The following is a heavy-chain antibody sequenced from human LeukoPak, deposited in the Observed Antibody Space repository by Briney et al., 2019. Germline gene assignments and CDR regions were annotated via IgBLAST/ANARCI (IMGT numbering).Heavy chain of an antibody. J-gene: IGHJ1*01. CDR1: GFTFSSYA. CDR2: ISGSGGST. V-gene: IGHV3-23*01. CDR3: AKEISYYYDSSGYYYVRYFQH. Sequence: GGSLRLSCAASGFTFSSYAMSWVRQAPGKGLEWVSAISGSGGSTYYADSVKGRFTISRDNSKNTLYLQMNSLRAEDTAVYYCAKEISYYYDSSGYYYVRYFQHWGQGTLVTVSS. D-gene: IGHD3-22*01.